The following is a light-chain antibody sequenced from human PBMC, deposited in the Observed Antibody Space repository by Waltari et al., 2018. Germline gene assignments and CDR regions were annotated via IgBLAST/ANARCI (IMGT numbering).Light chain of an antibody. J-gene: IGKJ5*01. CDR3: QQYYSGPFT. CDR1: QSVLYSSNNKNY. V-gene: IGKV4-1*01. Sequence: DIVLTQPPDSLAVSLGERATLTCKSSQSVLYSSNNKNYLAWYQQKPGQPPKLLIYWASTRESGVPDRFTGSGSGADFTLTISSLQAEDVAVYYCQQYYSGPFTFGQGTRLEIK. CDR2: WAS.